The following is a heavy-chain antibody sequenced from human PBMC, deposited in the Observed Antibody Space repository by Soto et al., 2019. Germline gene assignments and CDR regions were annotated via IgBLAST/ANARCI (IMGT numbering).Heavy chain of an antibody. CDR1: GGSTSSYY. CDR3: AATPRD. Sequence: SETLSLTCTVSGGSTSSYYWSWIRQPPGKGLEWIGYIYYSGSTDYSPSLKSRVTMSIDTSQNQVSLKLTSVTTADTAVYYCAATPRDWGQGTLVTVSS. J-gene: IGHJ4*02. V-gene: IGHV4-59*01. D-gene: IGHD2-15*01. CDR2: IYYSGST.